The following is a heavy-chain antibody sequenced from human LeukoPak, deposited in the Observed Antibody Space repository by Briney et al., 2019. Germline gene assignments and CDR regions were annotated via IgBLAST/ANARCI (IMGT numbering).Heavy chain of an antibody. CDR3: AKDRNSVGSSCNY. CDR1: GFTFSSYW. V-gene: IGHV3-23*01. CDR2: VSGSGDNT. J-gene: IGHJ4*02. D-gene: IGHD6-6*01. Sequence: GGSLRLSCAASGFTFSSYWMSWVRQAPGKGLEWVSGVSGSGDNTNYADSVKGRFTISRDNSKNTLYLQMNTLRVEDTAVYYCAKDRNSVGSSCNYWGQGTLVTVSS.